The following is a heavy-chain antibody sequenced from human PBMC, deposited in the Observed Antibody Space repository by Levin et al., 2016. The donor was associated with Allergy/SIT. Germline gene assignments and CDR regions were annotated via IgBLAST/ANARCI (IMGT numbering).Heavy chain of an antibody. V-gene: IGHV1-18*01. CDR3: AKVRQAYDDLWSGYYAGGNDALDF. CDR1: GYTFTSYS. CDR2: ISIYNGHT. Sequence: ASVKVSCKSSGYTFTSYSISWVRQAPGQGLEWMGWISIYNGHTNYAQNLQGRVTMTRDTSTTTAYMELRSLRSDDTAVYYCAKVRQAYDDLWSGYYAGGNDALDFWGQGTMVTVSS. J-gene: IGHJ3*01. D-gene: IGHD3-3*01.